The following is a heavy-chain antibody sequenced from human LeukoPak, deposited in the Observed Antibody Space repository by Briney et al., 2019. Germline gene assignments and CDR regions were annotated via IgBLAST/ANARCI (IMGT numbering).Heavy chain of an antibody. CDR3: ARVVGLTGYSSSWYSGYYYYMDV. J-gene: IGHJ6*03. Sequence: ASVKVSCKASGGTFISYGVSWVRQAPGQGLEWMGGIIPMFGTTNYAQKFQDRVTITADKSTSTAYMELSSLRSEDTAVYYCARVVGLTGYSSSWYSGYYYYMDVWGKGTTVTVSS. CDR2: IIPMFGTT. CDR1: GGTFISYG. D-gene: IGHD6-13*01. V-gene: IGHV1-69*06.